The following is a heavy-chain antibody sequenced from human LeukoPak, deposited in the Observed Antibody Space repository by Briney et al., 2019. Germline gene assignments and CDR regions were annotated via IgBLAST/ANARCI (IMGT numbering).Heavy chain of an antibody. CDR3: ARDSSGWYTMDV. Sequence: ASVKVSCKASGYTFTGYYMHWVRQAPGQGLEWMGWINPNSGGTNYAQKFQGRVTMTRDTSISTAYMELSRLRSDDTAVYYCARDSSGWYTMDVRGKGTTVTVSS. V-gene: IGHV1-2*02. D-gene: IGHD6-19*01. CDR2: INPNSGGT. CDR1: GYTFTGYY. J-gene: IGHJ6*03.